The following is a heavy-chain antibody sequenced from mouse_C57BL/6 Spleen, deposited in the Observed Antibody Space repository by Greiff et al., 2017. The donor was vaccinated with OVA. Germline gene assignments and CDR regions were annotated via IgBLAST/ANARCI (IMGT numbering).Heavy chain of an antibody. CDR3: ARGGTVGATGAMDY. D-gene: IGHD1-1*01. J-gene: IGHJ4*01. CDR1: GYSFTSGYD. V-gene: IGHV3-1*01. Sequence: EVKVEESGPGMVQPSQSLSLTCTVTGYSFTSGYDWHWIRHFPGNQLEWMGYISYSGSTNYNPSLKSRIYITHDTSKNQFFLKLNSVTTEDTATDYCARGGTVGATGAMDYWGQGTSVTVSS. CDR2: ISYSGST.